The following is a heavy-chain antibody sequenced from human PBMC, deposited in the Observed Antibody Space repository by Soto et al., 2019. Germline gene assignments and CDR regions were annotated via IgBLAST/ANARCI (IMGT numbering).Heavy chain of an antibody. CDR2: ISAYNGNT. V-gene: IGHV1-18*01. CDR1: GYTFTSYG. Sequence: QVQLVQSGAEVKKPGASVKVSCEASGYTFTSYGITWVRQAPGQGLEWMGWISAYNGNTKYAQKLQGRVTMTTDTSTSTAYRELRRLRSDDTAVYYCAREPNYFDYWSQGTLVTVSS. J-gene: IGHJ4*02. CDR3: AREPNYFDY.